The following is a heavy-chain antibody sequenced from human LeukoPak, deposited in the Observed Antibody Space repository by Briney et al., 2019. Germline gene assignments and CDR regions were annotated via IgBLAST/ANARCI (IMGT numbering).Heavy chain of an antibody. D-gene: IGHD1-1*01. J-gene: IGHJ5*02. Sequence: GASVKVSCKASGYTFTSYGISWVRQAPGQGLEWMGWISAYNGNTNYAQKLQGRVTMTTDTSTSTAYMELRSLRSDDTAVYYCARDLPPHSLNWNSNWFDPWGQGTLVTVSS. CDR3: ARDLPPHSLNWNSNWFDP. CDR2: ISAYNGNT. V-gene: IGHV1-18*01. CDR1: GYTFTSYG.